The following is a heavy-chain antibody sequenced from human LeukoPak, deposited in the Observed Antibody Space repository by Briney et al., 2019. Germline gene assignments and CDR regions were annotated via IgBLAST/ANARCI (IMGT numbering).Heavy chain of an antibody. CDR2: IYDSGST. V-gene: IGHV4-31*03. J-gene: IGHJ6*02. Sequence: SQTLSLTCTVSGDSISTGGYYWAWIRQHRERGLEWIVYIYDSGSTHYNPSLQSRVTISVDTSKNQFSLNLSSVTAADTAVYYCARVIVVVPIGVYLYYAMDVWGQGTTVTVSS. CDR3: ARVIVVVPIGVYLYYAMDV. D-gene: IGHD2-2*01. CDR1: GDSISTGGYY.